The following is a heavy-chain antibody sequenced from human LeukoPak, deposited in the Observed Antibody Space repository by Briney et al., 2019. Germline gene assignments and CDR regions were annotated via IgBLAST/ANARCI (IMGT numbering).Heavy chain of an antibody. J-gene: IGHJ3*01. CDR3: TTTPTPS. V-gene: IGHV3-73*01. CDR2: IRSKANNYAT. CDR1: GFTFSGSA. Sequence: YPGGSLRLSCAASGFTFSGSAIHWVRQASGKGLEWVGRIRSKANNYATSYAASVKDRFTISRDDSKNTAYLQLNSLKTEDTAVYYCTTTPTPSWGQGTMVTVSS.